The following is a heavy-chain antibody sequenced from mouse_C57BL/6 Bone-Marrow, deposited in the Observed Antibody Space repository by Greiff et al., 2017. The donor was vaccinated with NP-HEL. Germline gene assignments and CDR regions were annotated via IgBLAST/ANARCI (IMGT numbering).Heavy chain of an antibody. J-gene: IGHJ4*01. D-gene: IGHD2-12*01. Sequence: QVQLKQPGAELVKPGASVKVSCKASGYTFTSYWMHWVKQRPGQGLEWIGRIHPSDSDTNYNQKFKGKATLTVDKSSSTAYMQLSSLTSEDSAVYYCAIKTAYYNAMDYWGQGTSVTVSS. CDR3: AIKTAYYNAMDY. CDR1: GYTFTSYW. V-gene: IGHV1-74*01. CDR2: IHPSDSDT.